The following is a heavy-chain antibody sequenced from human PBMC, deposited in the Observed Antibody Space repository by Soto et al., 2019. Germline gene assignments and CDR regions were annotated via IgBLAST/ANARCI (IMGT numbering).Heavy chain of an antibody. D-gene: IGHD4-4*01. V-gene: IGHV3-48*03. CDR2: ISSSGSTI. CDR1: GFTFSSYE. CDR3: ATLSPLQYYYYGMDV. J-gene: IGHJ6*02. Sequence: HPGGSLRLSCAASGFTFSSYEMNWVRQAPGKGLEWVSYISSSGSTIYYADSVKGRFTISRDNAKNSLYLQMNSLRAEDTAVYYCATLSPLQYYYYGMDVWGQGTTVTAYS.